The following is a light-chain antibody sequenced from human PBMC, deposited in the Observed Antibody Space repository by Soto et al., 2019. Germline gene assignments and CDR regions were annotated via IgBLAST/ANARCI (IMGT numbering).Light chain of an antibody. CDR1: QSISRW. V-gene: IGKV1-5*01. CDR3: QQYNTYST. CDR2: DAS. Sequence: DIQLTQSPSSLSASVGDRVTITCRASQSISRWLAWYQQKPGKAPKALIYDASTLRSGVPSRFSGGGSGTEFTLTISSLQPDDFATYYCQQYNTYSTFGQGTRLEIK. J-gene: IGKJ5*01.